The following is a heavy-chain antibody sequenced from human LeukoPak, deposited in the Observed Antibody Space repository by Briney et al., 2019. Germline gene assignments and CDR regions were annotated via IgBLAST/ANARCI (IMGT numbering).Heavy chain of an antibody. CDR3: ARGGIVGATSGLDY. V-gene: IGHV1-69*05. Sequence: SVKVSCKASGYTFTGYYMHWVRQAPGQGLEWMGGIIPIFGTANYAQKFQGRVTITTDESTSTAYMELSSLRSEDTAVYYCARGGIVGATSGLDYWGQGTLVTVSS. J-gene: IGHJ4*02. CDR2: IIPIFGTA. CDR1: GYTFTGYY. D-gene: IGHD1-26*01.